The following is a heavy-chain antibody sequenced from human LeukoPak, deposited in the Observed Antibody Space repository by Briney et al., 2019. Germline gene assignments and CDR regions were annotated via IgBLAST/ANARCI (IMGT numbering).Heavy chain of an antibody. Sequence: PSETLSLTCTVSGGSISSYYWSWIRQTPGKGLEWIGYIYYSGSTNYNPSLKSRVTISVDTSKNQFSLKLSSVTAADTAVYYCARDYDSSLDYWGQGTLVTVSS. J-gene: IGHJ4*02. D-gene: IGHD3-16*01. V-gene: IGHV4-59*01. CDR1: GGSISSYY. CDR2: IYYSGST. CDR3: ARDYDSSLDY.